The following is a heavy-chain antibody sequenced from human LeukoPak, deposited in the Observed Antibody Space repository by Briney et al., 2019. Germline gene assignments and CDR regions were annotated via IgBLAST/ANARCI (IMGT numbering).Heavy chain of an antibody. J-gene: IGHJ6*03. V-gene: IGHV1-2*06. CDR3: ARDKADYYDSSGYVGYYMDV. CDR2: INPNSGGT. CDR1: GGTFSSYA. Sequence: ASVKVSCKASGGTFSSYAISWVRQAPGQGLELMGRINPNSGGTNYAQKFQGRVTMTRDTSISTAYMELSRLRSDDTAVYYCARDKADYYDSSGYVGYYMDVWGKGTTVTVSS. D-gene: IGHD3-22*01.